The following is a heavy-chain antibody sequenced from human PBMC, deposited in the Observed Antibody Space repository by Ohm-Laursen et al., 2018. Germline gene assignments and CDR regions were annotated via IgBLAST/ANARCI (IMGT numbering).Heavy chain of an antibody. J-gene: IGHJ4*02. V-gene: IGHV3-7*01. CDR3: ARLRRDGGTSSYFDY. D-gene: IGHD4-23*01. CDR1: GFSFSIFW. CDR2: IKEDGSDK. Sequence: SLRLSCAASGFSFSIFWMTWVRQAPGKGLEWVADIKEDGSDKYYVDSVKGRFTISRDNAKNSLDLQMNSLRAEDTAVYYCARLRRDGGTSSYFDYWGQGNLVTVSS.